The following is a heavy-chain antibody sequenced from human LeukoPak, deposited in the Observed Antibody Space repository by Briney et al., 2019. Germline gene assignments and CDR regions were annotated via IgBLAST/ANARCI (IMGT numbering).Heavy chain of an antibody. J-gene: IGHJ4*02. Sequence: SETLSLTCTVSGDSIISSTYYWDWVRQPPGKGLEWIGTIYSSGTTYYIPSLKSRVTISLDTSKNQFSLKLSSVTAADTAVYYCARLPVNEFHFDFWGQGTLVTVSS. CDR2: IYSSGTT. D-gene: IGHD3-10*01. CDR3: ARLPVNEFHFDF. V-gene: IGHV4-39*01. CDR1: GDSIISSTYY.